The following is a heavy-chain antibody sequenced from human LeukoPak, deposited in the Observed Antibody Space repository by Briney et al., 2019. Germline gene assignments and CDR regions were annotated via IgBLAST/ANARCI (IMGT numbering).Heavy chain of an antibody. CDR2: IYYSGST. CDR3: ARNYDFWSGSLDY. CDR1: GVSISSYY. Sequence: SETLSLTCTVSGVSISSYYWSWIRQPPGKGLEWIGYIYYSGSTNYNPSLKSRVTISVDTSKNQFSLKLSSVTAADTAVYYCARNYDFWSGSLDYWGQGTLVTVSS. D-gene: IGHD3-3*01. V-gene: IGHV4-59*01. J-gene: IGHJ4*02.